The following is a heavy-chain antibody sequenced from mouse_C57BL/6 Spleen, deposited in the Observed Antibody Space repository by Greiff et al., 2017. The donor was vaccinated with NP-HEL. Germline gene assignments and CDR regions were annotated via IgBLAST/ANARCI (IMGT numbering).Heavy chain of an antibody. CDR1: GYTFTSYW. CDR3: AIYYGNYGFAY. J-gene: IGHJ3*01. V-gene: IGHV1-59*01. Sequence: QVQLKQPGAELVRPGTSVKLSCKASGYTFTSYWMHWVKQRPGQGLEWIGVIDPSDSYTNYNQKFKGKATLTVDTSSSTAYMQLSSLTSEDSAVYYCAIYYGNYGFAYWGQGTLVTVSA. CDR2: IDPSDSYT. D-gene: IGHD2-1*01.